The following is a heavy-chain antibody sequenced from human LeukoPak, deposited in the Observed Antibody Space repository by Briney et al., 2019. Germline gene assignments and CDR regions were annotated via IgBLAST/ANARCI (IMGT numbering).Heavy chain of an antibody. J-gene: IGHJ4*02. CDR2: INVGNGNT. CDR3: ARGRMYSSGRYSIDY. V-gene: IGHV1-3*01. Sequence: ASVKVSCKASGYTFTSYAMHWVRQAPGQRLEWMGWINVGNGNTKYSQKFQGRVTITRDTSASTAYMELSSLRSEDTAVYYCARGRMYSSGRYSIDYWGQGTLVTVSS. CDR1: GYTFTSYA. D-gene: IGHD6-19*01.